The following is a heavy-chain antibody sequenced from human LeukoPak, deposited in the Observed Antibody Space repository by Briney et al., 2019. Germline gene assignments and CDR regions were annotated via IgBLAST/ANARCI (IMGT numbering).Heavy chain of an antibody. CDR1: GFTFSSYA. D-gene: IGHD1-26*01. CDR3: ARVGSWDAFDI. J-gene: IGHJ3*02. Sequence: GGSLGLSCAASGFTFSSYAMHWVRQAPGKGPEYVSAITSNGGNTYYANSVKGRFTISRDNSKNTLYLQMGSLRAEDMAVYYCARVGSWDAFDIWGQGTMVTVSS. V-gene: IGHV3-64*01. CDR2: ITSNGGNT.